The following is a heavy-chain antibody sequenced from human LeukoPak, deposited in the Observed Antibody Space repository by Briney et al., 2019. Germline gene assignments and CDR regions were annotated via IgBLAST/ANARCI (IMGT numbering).Heavy chain of an antibody. J-gene: IGHJ4*02. CDR1: GYTFTGYY. CDR2: INPNSGGT. V-gene: IGHV1-2*02. D-gene: IGHD2-2*02. CDR3: AREEVDCSSTSCYNGRWG. Sequence: GASLTLSCKASGYTFTGYYMHWVRHAPGQRLEKMGGINPNSGGTNYAQKSQGRVTMTRDTSISTAYMELSRLRSDDTAVYYCAREEVDCSSTSCYNGRWGWGQGTLVTVSS.